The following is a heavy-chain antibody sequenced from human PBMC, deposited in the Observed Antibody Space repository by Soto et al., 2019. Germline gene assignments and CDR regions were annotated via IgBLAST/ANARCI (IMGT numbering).Heavy chain of an antibody. D-gene: IGHD3-9*01. Sequence: SETLSLTCAVYGGSFSGYYWSWIRQPPGKGLEWIGEINHSGSTNYNPSLKSRVTISVDTSKNQFSLKLSSVTAADTAVYYCARGPRLRYFDWLSGYYFDYWGQGTLVTVSS. CDR2: INHSGST. V-gene: IGHV4-34*01. J-gene: IGHJ4*02. CDR1: GGSFSGYY. CDR3: ARGPRLRYFDWLSGYYFDY.